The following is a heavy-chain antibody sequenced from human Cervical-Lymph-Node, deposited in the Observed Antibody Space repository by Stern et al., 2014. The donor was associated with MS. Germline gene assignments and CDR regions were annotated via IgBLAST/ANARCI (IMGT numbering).Heavy chain of an antibody. CDR1: GYTFTTPNYG. J-gene: IGHJ4*02. V-gene: IGHV1-18*01. CDR3: ARERLRDFNDYHFDS. D-gene: IGHD4-11*01. Sequence: VQLVQSGPEVRQPGASVRVFCKASGYTFTTPNYGIAWVREAPGRGLEWMGWISSYNGNTVYAQKLQDRVTMTTDTSTSTAYMELRSLRSDDTAFYYCARERLRDFNDYHFDSWGQGTLVTVSS. CDR2: ISSYNGNT.